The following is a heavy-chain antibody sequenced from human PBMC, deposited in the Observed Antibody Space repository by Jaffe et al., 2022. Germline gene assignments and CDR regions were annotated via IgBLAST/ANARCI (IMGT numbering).Heavy chain of an antibody. J-gene: IGHJ4*02. Sequence: QVQLVQSGAEVKKPGASVKVSCKASGYTFTNYYVHWVRQAPGQGLEWMGIINCSGGSTSYTQKFQGRVTMTRDTSTSTVYMDLSSLTSEDTAVYYCARNGDGYPTGLDYWGQGTLVTVSS. CDR3: ARNGDGYPTGLDY. D-gene: IGHD5-12*01. V-gene: IGHV1-46*01. CDR1: GYTFTNYY. CDR2: INCSGGST.